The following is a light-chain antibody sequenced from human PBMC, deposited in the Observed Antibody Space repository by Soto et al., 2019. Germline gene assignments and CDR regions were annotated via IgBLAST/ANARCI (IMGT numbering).Light chain of an antibody. CDR2: GAS. V-gene: IGKV3-20*01. CDR3: QQYGNSPLT. J-gene: IGKJ2*01. CDR1: QSVSNSY. Sequence: EIVLTQSPGTLSLSPGERASLSCRASQSVSNSYLAWYQQTPGQTPRLLMYGASSRATGIPERVSVSGSGTDFTLTISRLEPEDFAVYYCQQYGNSPLTFGQGTKLVIK.